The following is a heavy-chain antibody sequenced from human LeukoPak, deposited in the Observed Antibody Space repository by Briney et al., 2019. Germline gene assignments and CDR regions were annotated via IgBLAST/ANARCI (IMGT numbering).Heavy chain of an antibody. D-gene: IGHD6-19*01. CDR3: ARVTPFIAVAGFDY. V-gene: IGHV4-34*01. CDR1: GGSFSGYY. Sequence: SETLSLTCAVYGGSFSGYYWSWIRQPPGKGLEWIGEINHSGSTNYNPSLKSRVTISVDTTKNQFSLKLSSVTAADTAVYYCARVTPFIAVAGFDYWGQGTLVTVSS. CDR2: INHSGST. J-gene: IGHJ4*02.